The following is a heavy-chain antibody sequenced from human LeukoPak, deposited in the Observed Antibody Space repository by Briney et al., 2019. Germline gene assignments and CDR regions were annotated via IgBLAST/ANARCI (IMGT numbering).Heavy chain of an antibody. CDR2: INPNSGGT. J-gene: IGHJ2*01. V-gene: IGHV1-2*04. Sequence: ASVKVSCKASGYTFTGYYMHWVRQAPGQGLEWMGWINPNSGGTNYAQKFQGWVTMTRDTSISTAYMELSRLRSDDTAVYYCARVYSYGDWYFDLWGRGTLVTVSS. CDR3: ARVYSYGDWYFDL. D-gene: IGHD5-18*01. CDR1: GYTFTGYY.